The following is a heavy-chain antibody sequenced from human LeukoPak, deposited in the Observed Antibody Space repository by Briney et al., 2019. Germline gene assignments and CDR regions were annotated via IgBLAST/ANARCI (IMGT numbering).Heavy chain of an antibody. CDR2: INGDESST. V-gene: IGHV3-74*01. CDR3: ARDRAESNWTNHTLFDS. Sequence: GSLRLSCEASGFTFRDHWMHWVRQVPGKGLVWVSRINGDESSTAYADSVKGRFTISRDNARNTLYLQMNSLRVEDTAIYYCARDRAESNWTNHTLFDSWGQGTPVTVSS. D-gene: IGHD1/OR15-1a*01. J-gene: IGHJ4*02. CDR1: GFTFRDHW.